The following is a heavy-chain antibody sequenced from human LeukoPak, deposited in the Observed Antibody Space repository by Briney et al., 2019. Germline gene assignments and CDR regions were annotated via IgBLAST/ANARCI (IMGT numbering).Heavy chain of an antibody. V-gene: IGHV4-61*02. CDR1: GGSISSGSYY. Sequence: SQTLSLTCTVSGGSISSGSYYWSWIRQPAGKGLEWIGRIYTSGSTNYNPSLKSRVTISVDTSKNQFSLKLSSVTAADTAAYYCASGDYGDYSYWGQGTLVTVSS. J-gene: IGHJ4*02. CDR3: ASGDYGDYSY. D-gene: IGHD4-17*01. CDR2: IYTSGST.